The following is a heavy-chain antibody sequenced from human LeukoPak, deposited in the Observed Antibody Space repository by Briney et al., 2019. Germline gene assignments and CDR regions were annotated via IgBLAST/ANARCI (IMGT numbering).Heavy chain of an antibody. CDR2: INPNSVGT. J-gene: IGHJ5*02. CDR1: GYTFTGYY. CDR3: ARTLWFGELFSWFDP. D-gene: IGHD3-10*01. V-gene: IGHV1-2*02. Sequence: ASVKVSCKASGYTFTGYYMHWVRQAPGQGLEWMGWINPNSVGTNYAQKFQGRVTMTRDTSISTAYMELSRLRSDDTAVYYCARTLWFGELFSWFDPWGQGTLVTVSS.